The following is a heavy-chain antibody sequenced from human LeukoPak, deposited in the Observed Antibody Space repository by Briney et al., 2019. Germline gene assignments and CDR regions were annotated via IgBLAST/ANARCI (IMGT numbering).Heavy chain of an antibody. V-gene: IGHV3-74*01. Sequence: GGALRLSGAASEFTFRSYLMHWFRQAPGKALVWVSRISDDGNTTDYAEAVKGRFAISRDNAKNILYLQMNSLRAEDTAVYYCARGLALWGQGTLVTVSS. CDR3: ARGLAL. CDR2: ISDDGNTT. J-gene: IGHJ5*02. CDR1: EFTFRSYL.